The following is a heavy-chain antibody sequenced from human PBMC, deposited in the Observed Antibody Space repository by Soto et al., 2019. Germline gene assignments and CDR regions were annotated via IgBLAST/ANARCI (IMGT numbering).Heavy chain of an antibody. CDR1: GGPISSYY. Sequence: SETLSLTCTVSGGPISSYYWSWIRQPPGKGLEWIGYIYSSGSTNYNPSLKSRVTISVDTSKNQFSLKLSSVTAADTAVYYCARRHGGGFDYWGQGTLVIVSS. V-gene: IGHV4-59*08. CDR2: IYSSGST. J-gene: IGHJ4*02. D-gene: IGHD2-15*01. CDR3: ARRHGGGFDY.